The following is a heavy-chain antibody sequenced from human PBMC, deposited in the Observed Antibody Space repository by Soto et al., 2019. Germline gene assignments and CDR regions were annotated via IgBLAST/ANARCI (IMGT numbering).Heavy chain of an antibody. CDR2: INHSGST. CDR1: GGSFSGYY. Sequence: SETLSLTCAVYGGSFSGYYWSWIRQPPGKGLEWIGEINHSGSTNYNPSLQSRVTISVDTSTNQFSLKLSSVPAADTAVYYCARVKASVHALRYFDTYYYYYGMDVWGQGTTVTVSS. V-gene: IGHV4-34*01. J-gene: IGHJ6*02. CDR3: ARVKASVHALRYFDTYYYYYGMDV. D-gene: IGHD3-9*01.